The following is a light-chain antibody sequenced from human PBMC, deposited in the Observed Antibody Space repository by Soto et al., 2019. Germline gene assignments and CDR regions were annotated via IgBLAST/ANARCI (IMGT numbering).Light chain of an antibody. CDR2: AAS. Sequence: DIQMTQSPSSLSASVGDRVTITCWASQNIVKYLNWYQQKPGKAPNLLIYAASSLRRGVPSRFSGSGSGTEFTLTISSLQPEDFATYYCQQSFTAPRAVTFGGGTKVEIK. J-gene: IGKJ4*01. CDR1: QNIVKY. CDR3: QQSFTAPRAVT. V-gene: IGKV1-39*01.